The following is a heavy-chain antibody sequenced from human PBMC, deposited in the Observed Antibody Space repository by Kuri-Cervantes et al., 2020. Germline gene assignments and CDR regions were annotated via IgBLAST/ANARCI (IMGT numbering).Heavy chain of an antibody. CDR3: AREAGRTYSLDY. V-gene: IGHV3-11*01. CDR1: GFTFSDYY. J-gene: IGHJ4*02. Sequence: GESLKISCAASGFTFSDYYMSWIRQAPGKGLEWVSYISSSGSTIYYADSVKGRFTISRDNAKNSLYLQMNSLRAEDTAVYYCAREAGRTYSLDYWGQGTLVTVSS. CDR2: ISSSGSTI. D-gene: IGHD1-1*01.